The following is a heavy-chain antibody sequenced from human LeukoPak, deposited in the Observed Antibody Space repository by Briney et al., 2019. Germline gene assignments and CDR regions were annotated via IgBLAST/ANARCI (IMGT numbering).Heavy chain of an antibody. CDR2: INHSGST. J-gene: IGHJ4*02. Sequence: PSETLSLTCAVYGGSFSGYYWSWIRQPPGKGLEWIGEINHSGSTNYNPSLKSRVTISVDTSKNQFSLKLSSVTAADTAVYYCAGYSYGYVDYWGQGTLVTVSS. CDR1: GGSFSGYY. V-gene: IGHV4-34*01. CDR3: AGYSYGYVDY. D-gene: IGHD5-18*01.